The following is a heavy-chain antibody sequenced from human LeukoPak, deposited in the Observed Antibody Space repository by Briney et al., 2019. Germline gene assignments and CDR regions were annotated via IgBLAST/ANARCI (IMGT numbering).Heavy chain of an antibody. Sequence: SVKVSCKASGGTFSSYTISRVRQAPGQGLEWMGRIIPILGIASYAQKFQGRVTITADKSTSTAYMELSSLRSEDTAVYYCARGTIVVSDYYYMDVWGKGTTVTVSS. D-gene: IGHD2-2*01. CDR1: GGTFSSYT. CDR2: IIPILGIA. CDR3: ARGTIVVSDYYYMDV. J-gene: IGHJ6*03. V-gene: IGHV1-69*02.